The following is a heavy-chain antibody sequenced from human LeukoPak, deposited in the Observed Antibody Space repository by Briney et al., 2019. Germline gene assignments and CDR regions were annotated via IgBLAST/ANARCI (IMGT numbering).Heavy chain of an antibody. Sequence: SETLSLTFAVYGGSFSGYYWSWIRQPPGKGLEWIGEINHSGSTNYNPSLKSRVTISVDTSKNQFSLKLSSVTAADTAVYYCARGDGGSLYYFDYWGQGTLVTVSS. CDR3: ARGDGGSLYYFDY. D-gene: IGHD1-26*01. V-gene: IGHV4-34*01. CDR1: GGSFSGYY. CDR2: INHSGST. J-gene: IGHJ4*02.